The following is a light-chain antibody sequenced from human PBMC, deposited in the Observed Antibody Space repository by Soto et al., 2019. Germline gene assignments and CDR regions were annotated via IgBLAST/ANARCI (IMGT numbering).Light chain of an antibody. J-gene: IGKJ3*01. CDR2: GAS. CDR1: QSVTGSQ. CDR3: QQYGSSGGA. V-gene: IGKV3-20*01. Sequence: EIELTQSPGTLSFSPGERATLSCRASQSVTGSQLAWYQQKPGQAPRLLIYGASSRATGIPDRFSGSGSGTDFTLTISRLEPEDFAVYYCQQYGSSGGAFGPGTKVDLK.